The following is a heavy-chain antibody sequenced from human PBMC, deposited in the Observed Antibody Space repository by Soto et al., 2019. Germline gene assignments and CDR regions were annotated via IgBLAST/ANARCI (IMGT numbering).Heavy chain of an antibody. J-gene: IGHJ6*02. CDR2: IYSGGAT. D-gene: IGHD3-16*01. CDR1: GFDVSTNH. V-gene: IGHV3-66*01. Sequence: EVQLVESGGGLVQPGGSLRLSCAVSGFDVSTNHMTWVRQAPGKGLEWVSIIYSGGATDYAASVKGRLTISRDNSENTLHLQMNSLSGEATAKYYCVRNYGAVWGQGTTVIVSS. CDR3: VRNYGAV.